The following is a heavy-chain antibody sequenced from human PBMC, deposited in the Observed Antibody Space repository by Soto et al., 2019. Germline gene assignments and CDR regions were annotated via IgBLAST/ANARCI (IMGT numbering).Heavy chain of an antibody. CDR3: TITLYDRGSY. CDR2: IAAAGDI. CDR1: GFTISTYD. Sequence: EVQLVESGGGLVQPGGSLRLSCAASGFTISTYDMHWVRQVTGKGLEWVSGIAAAGDIFYFGSVKGRFTISRENAKNSLYLQMNSLRAEDAAVYYCTITLYDRGSYFGPGTLVTVSS. V-gene: IGHV3-13*01. D-gene: IGHD3-10*02. J-gene: IGHJ4*02.